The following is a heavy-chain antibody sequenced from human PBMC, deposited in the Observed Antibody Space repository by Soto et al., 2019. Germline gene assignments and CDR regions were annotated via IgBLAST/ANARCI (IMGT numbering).Heavy chain of an antibody. CDR3: ARDHFPSYGLHLFYGMDV. CDR2: INPSGGST. Sequence: SVKVSCKASGYTFTSYYMHWVRQAPGQGLEWMGIINPSGGSTSYAQKFQGRVTMTRDTSTSTVYMKLSSLRAEDTAVYYCARDHFPSYGLHLFYGMDVWGQGTTVTLSS. CDR1: GYTFTSYY. V-gene: IGHV1-46*01. J-gene: IGHJ6*02. D-gene: IGHD4-17*01.